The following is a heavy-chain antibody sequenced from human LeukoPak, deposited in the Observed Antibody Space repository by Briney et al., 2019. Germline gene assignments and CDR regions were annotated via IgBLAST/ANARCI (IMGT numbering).Heavy chain of an antibody. V-gene: IGHV1-69*13. Sequence: SVKVSCKASGGTFISYAISWVRQAPGQGLEWMGGIIPIFGTANYAQKFQGRVTITADESTSTAYMELSSLRSEDTAVYYCARGHYGSGSYYDYYYGMDVWGQGTTVTVSS. CDR2: IIPIFGTA. CDR3: ARGHYGSGSYYDYYYGMDV. CDR1: GGTFISYA. D-gene: IGHD3-10*01. J-gene: IGHJ6*02.